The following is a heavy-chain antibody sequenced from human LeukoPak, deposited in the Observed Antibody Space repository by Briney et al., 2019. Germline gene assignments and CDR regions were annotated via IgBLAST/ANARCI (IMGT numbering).Heavy chain of an antibody. J-gene: IGHJ4*02. D-gene: IGHD3-3*01. CDR2: ISYDGSNK. CDR3: ASHYDFWSGYYIA. V-gene: IGHV3-30-3*01. Sequence: GGSLRLSCAASGFTFSSYAMHWVRQAPGKGLEWVAVISYDGSNKYYADSVKGRFTISRDNSKNTLYLQMNSLRAEDTAVYYCASHYDFWSGYYIARGQGTLVTVSS. CDR1: GFTFSSYA.